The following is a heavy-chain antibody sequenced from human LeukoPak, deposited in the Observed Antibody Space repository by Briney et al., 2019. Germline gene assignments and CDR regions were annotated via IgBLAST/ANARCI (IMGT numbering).Heavy chain of an antibody. J-gene: IGHJ4*02. D-gene: IGHD6-13*01. CDR2: ISSSSSYI. V-gene: IGHV3-21*01. CDR3: ARDLEIAAAGTSDY. CDR1: GFTFSSYS. Sequence: GSLRLSCAASGFTFSSYSMSWVRQAPGKGLEWVSSISSSSSYIYYADSVKGRFTISRDNAKNSLYLQMNSLRAEDTAVYYCARDLEIAAAGTSDYWGQGTLVTVSS.